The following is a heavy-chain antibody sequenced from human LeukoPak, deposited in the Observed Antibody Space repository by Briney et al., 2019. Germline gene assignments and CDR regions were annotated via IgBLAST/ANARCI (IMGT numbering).Heavy chain of an antibody. V-gene: IGHV3-20*04. CDR3: TRGAGSGWYFFYSY. Sequence: GGSLRLSCAASGFTFDDHGMSGVRQAPGKGLEWGSGINWNGGSTGYSDSLKGRFTISRDNAKNSLYLQMNSLRAEDTALYYCTRGAGSGWYFFYSYWGQGTLVTVSS. CDR2: INWNGGST. J-gene: IGHJ4*02. D-gene: IGHD6-19*01. CDR1: GFTFDDHG.